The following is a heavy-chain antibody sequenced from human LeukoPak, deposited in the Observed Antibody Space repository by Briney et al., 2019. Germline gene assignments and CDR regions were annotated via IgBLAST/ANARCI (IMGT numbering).Heavy chain of an antibody. D-gene: IGHD3-22*01. V-gene: IGHV1-18*01. CDR2: ISAYNGNT. Sequence: GASVKVSCKASGYTFTNYGITWVRQAPGQGLAWMGWISAYNGNTNYAQKVQGRVTMTTDTSTNTAYMELRSLRSDDTAVYYCARGYDSRGYYRDDFDYWGQGTLVTVSS. CDR3: ARGYDSRGYYRDDFDY. J-gene: IGHJ4*02. CDR1: GYTFTNYG.